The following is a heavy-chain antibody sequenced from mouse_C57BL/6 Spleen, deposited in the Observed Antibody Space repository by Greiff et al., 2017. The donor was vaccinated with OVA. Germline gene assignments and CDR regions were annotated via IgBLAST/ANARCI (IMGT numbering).Heavy chain of an antibody. V-gene: IGHV5-4*01. CDR1: GFTFSSSA. CDR3: ASVLAGLLGFDY. Sequence: EVHLVESGGGLVKPGGSLKLSCAASGFTFSSSAMSWVRQTPEKRLEWVATISDGGSYTYYPDNVKGRFTISRDNAKNNLYLQMSHLKSEDTAMYYCASVLAGLLGFDYWGQGTTLTVSS. CDR2: ISDGGSYT. D-gene: IGHD2-3*01. J-gene: IGHJ2*01.